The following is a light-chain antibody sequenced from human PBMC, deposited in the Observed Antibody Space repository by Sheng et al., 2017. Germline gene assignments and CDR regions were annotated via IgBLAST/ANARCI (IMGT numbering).Light chain of an antibody. J-gene: IGKJ1*01. CDR2: KAS. CDR1: QNVSSW. Sequence: DIQLTQSPSTLSASVGDRVTSTCRASQNVSSWVAWFQQRPGQAPKLLIFKASNLESGVPSRFTGSGSGTEFSLTITSLQPDDFATYYCQQYNSFSPWTFGQGTKV. CDR3: QQYNSFSPWT. V-gene: IGKV1-5*03.